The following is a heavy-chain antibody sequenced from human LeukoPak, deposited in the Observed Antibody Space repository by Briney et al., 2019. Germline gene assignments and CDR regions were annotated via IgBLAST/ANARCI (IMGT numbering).Heavy chain of an antibody. Sequence: GGSLRLSCAVSGFTFSDTYMTWIRQAPGKGLESLSYISPSGTDISYADSVKGRFTISRDNSKNTLYLQMNSLRAEDTAVYYCARDMTTVAKKSYYYYYYYMDVWGKGTTVTVSS. J-gene: IGHJ6*03. V-gene: IGHV3-11*04. CDR2: ISPSGTDI. D-gene: IGHD4-23*01. CDR3: ARDMTTVAKKSYYYYYYYMDV. CDR1: GFTFSDTY.